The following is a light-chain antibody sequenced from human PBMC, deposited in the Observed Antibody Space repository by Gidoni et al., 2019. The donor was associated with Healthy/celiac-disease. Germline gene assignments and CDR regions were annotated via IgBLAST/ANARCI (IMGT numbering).Light chain of an antibody. Sequence: DSQMADSPSTLSAPVGYRVTITCRASQSISSWLAWYQQKAGKAPKLLLYNASSLETGVLSRFSGSGSGAEFTLINSSLQPDDFAAYYCHQYTSYSLTFGQGTKLEIK. J-gene: IGKJ1*01. V-gene: IGKV1-5*03. CDR3: HQYTSYSLT. CDR1: QSISSW. CDR2: NAS.